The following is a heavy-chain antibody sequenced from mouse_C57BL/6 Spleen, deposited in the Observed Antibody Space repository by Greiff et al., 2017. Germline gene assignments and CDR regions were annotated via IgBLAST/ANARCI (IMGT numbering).Heavy chain of an antibody. CDR2: ISNGGGST. CDR3: ARPGVLIYYGNYYAMDY. CDR1: GFTFSDYY. J-gene: IGHJ4*01. Sequence: EVKLMESGGGLVKPGGSLKLSCEASGFTFSDYYMYWVRQTPEKRLEWVAYISNGGGSTYYPDTVKGRVTITRDNAKNTLYLQMSRLKTEDTAMYYCARPGVLIYYGNYYAMDYWGQGTSVTVSS. D-gene: IGHD2-1*01. V-gene: IGHV5-12*01.